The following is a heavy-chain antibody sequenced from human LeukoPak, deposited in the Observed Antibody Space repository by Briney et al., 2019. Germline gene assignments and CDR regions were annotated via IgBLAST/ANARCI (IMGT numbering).Heavy chain of an antibody. V-gene: IGHV3-23*01. CDR2: ISGSGGST. J-gene: IGHJ4*02. Sequence: PGGSLRLSCAASGFTFSSYSMNWVRQAPGKGLESVSAISGSGGSTYYADSVKGRFTISRDNSKNTLYLQMNSLRAEDTAVYYCAKHNVLLWFGEFDYWGQGTLVTVSS. D-gene: IGHD3-10*01. CDR1: GFTFSSYS. CDR3: AKHNVLLWFGEFDY.